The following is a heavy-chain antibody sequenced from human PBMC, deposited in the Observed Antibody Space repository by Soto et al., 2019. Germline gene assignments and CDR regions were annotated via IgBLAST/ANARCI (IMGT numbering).Heavy chain of an antibody. J-gene: IGHJ4*02. Sequence: SQTLSLTCAVYGGSFSGYYWSWIRQPPGKGLEWIGEINHSGSTNYNPSLKSRVTISVDTSKNQFSLKLSSVTAADTAVYYCARMSAYGDYGVWGQGTLVTVSS. CDR2: INHSGST. CDR3: ARMSAYGDYGV. CDR1: GGSFSGYY. D-gene: IGHD4-17*01. V-gene: IGHV4-34*01.